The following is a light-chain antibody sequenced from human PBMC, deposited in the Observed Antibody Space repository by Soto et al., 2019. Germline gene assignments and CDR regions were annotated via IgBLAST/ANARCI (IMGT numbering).Light chain of an antibody. CDR1: SSDVGGYNY. CDR2: EVT. V-gene: IGLV2-14*01. CDR3: NSYTSSSTRVV. J-gene: IGLJ2*01. Sequence: QSALTQPASVSGSPGQSITISCTGTSSDVGGYNYVSWYQQHPGKAPRLMIYEVTNRPSGVSSRFSGSKSANTASLTISGLQAEDEADYYCNSYTSSSTRVVFGGGTQLTVL.